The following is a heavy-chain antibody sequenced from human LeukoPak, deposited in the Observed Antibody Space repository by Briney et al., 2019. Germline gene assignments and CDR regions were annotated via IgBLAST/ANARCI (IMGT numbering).Heavy chain of an antibody. Sequence: PSETLSLTCSVSGGSISSYYWSWIRQPPGKGLEWSGYIYHTGNSDYNPSLKSRATISLDTSKQPFSLKLTSVTAAATAVYFCARHPFSSPFDYWGQGTLVTVSS. D-gene: IGHD2/OR15-2a*01. CDR2: IYHTGNS. V-gene: IGHV4-59*08. CDR3: ARHPFSSPFDY. CDR1: GGSISSYY. J-gene: IGHJ4*02.